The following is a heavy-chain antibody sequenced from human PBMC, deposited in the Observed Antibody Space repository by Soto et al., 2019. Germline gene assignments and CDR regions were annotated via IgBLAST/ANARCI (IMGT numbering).Heavy chain of an antibody. CDR3: ARGYCTTTICDPWFDP. CDR1: GYSFTSYW. Sequence: PGESLKISCTGVGYSFTSYWIGWVRQMPGKGLEWMGIIYPGDSDTRYIPSFQGQVTISADKSITTAYLQWSSLKASDTAMYYCARGYCTTTICDPWFDPWGQGTLVT. J-gene: IGHJ5*02. D-gene: IGHD2-2*01. CDR2: IYPGDSDT. V-gene: IGHV5-51*01.